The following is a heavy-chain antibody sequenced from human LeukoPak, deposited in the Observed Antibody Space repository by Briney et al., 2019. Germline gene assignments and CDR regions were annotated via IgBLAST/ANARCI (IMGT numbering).Heavy chain of an antibody. D-gene: IGHD3-3*01. J-gene: IGHJ4*02. CDR2: FNGDDSGT. CDR1: GFTFSSYW. CDR3: ARLRRDYYFDY. Sequence: PGGSLRLSCAASGFTFSSYWMYWVRQAPGKGLVWVSYFNGDDSGTNHADSVQGRFTISRDNAKNTLYLQMNSLRAEDTAVYSCARLRRDYYFDYWGQGTLVTVSS. V-gene: IGHV3-74*01.